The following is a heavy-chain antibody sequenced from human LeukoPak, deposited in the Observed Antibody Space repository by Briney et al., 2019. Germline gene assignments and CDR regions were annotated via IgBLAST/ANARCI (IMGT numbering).Heavy chain of an antibody. D-gene: IGHD3-22*01. CDR3: ASSDSSSYYGFDY. CDR2: ISSSSSYI. Sequence: PGGSLRLSCAASGFTFSSYSMNWVRQAPGKGLEWVSSISSSSSYIYYADSVKGRFTISRDNAKNSLYLQMNSLRAEDTAVYYCASSDSSSYYGFDYWGQGTLVTVSS. CDR1: GFTFSSYS. V-gene: IGHV3-21*01. J-gene: IGHJ4*02.